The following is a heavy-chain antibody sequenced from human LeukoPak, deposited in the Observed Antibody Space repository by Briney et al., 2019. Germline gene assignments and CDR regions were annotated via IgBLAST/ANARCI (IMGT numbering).Heavy chain of an antibody. CDR1: GFTFSSYW. CDR3: TTGELIAAFDI. D-gene: IGHD1-7*01. V-gene: IGHV3-15*01. CDR2: IKSKTNGGTT. Sequence: PGGSLRLSCAASGFTFSSYWMSWVRQAPGKGLEWVGRIKSKTNGGTTDYAAPVKGRFTISRDDSKNTLYLQMNSLKTEDTAVYYCTTGELIAAFDIWGQGTMVTVSS. J-gene: IGHJ3*02.